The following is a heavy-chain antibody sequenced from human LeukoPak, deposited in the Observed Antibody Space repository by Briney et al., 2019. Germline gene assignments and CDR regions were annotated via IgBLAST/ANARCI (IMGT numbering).Heavy chain of an antibody. CDR3: TTWTGGVVVTN. CDR1: GFTFSNAW. V-gene: IGHV3-15*01. J-gene: IGHJ4*02. CDR2: IRSQSNGGTT. D-gene: IGHD2-2*01. Sequence: GESLRLSCAASGFTFSNAWMSWVRQAPGKGLEWVGRIRSQSNGGTTDYAAPVKGRFTISRDDSKNTLYLQMNSLKTEDTAVYYCTTWTGGVVVTNWGQGTLVTVSS.